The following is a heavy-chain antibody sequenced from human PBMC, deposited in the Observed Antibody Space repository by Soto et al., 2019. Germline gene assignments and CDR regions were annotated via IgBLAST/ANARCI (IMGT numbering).Heavy chain of an antibody. CDR3: ADGIQLWLDH. D-gene: IGHD5-18*01. J-gene: IGHJ4*02. V-gene: IGHV2-5*02. CDR1: GFSLSTTGVG. CDR2: IYWDDDK. Sequence: QITFKESGPTLVKPPQNLTLTCIFSGFSLSTTGVGVGWIRQPPGKALEWLALIYWDDDKRYSPSLKRRLTITKDTSKNQVVLTMTNMDPVDTATYYCADGIQLWLDHWGQRTLVNVSP.